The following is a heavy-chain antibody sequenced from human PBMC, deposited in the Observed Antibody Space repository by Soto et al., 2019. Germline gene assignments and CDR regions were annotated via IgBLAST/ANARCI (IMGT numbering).Heavy chain of an antibody. D-gene: IGHD1-1*01. V-gene: IGHV4-39*01. Sequence: PSETLSLPCTVSGGSVSNSQYFWVWLRQPPGKGLEWIGTISQSGSVRYYPSRNSPVTISADTSRNQFSRSLPSVPAADTAAFYGDNQRDYTTYFDYWGPRSLVTVSS. CDR3: DNQRDYTTYFDY. CDR1: GGSVSNSQYF. J-gene: IGHJ4*02. CDR2: ISQSGSV.